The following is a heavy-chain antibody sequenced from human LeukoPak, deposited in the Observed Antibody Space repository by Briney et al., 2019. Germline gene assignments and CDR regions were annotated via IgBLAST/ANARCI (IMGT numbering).Heavy chain of an antibody. CDR3: ARGGGDRNPFDY. J-gene: IGHJ4*02. D-gene: IGHD4-17*01. CDR1: GFTFSAYA. Sequence: GGSLRLSCAASGFTFSAYAMTWVRQAPGKGLDWVSVIYSGGNTYYADSVKGRFIISRDNSKNTLYLQMNSLRVEDTAVYYCARGGGDRNPFDYWGQGTLVTVSS. V-gene: IGHV3-66*01. CDR2: IYSGGNT.